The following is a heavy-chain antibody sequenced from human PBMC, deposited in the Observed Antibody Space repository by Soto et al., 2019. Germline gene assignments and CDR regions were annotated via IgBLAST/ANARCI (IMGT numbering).Heavy chain of an antibody. CDR2: IIPIFGTA. V-gene: IGHV1-69*13. CDR1: GGTFSSYA. J-gene: IGHJ5*02. Sequence: SVKVSCKASGGTFSSYAISWVRQAPGQGLEWMGGIIPIFGTANYAQKFQGRVTITADESTSTAYMELSSLRSEDTAVYYCARHLTKGIQTFDPWGQGTLVTVSS. CDR3: ARHLTKGIQTFDP. D-gene: IGHD5-18*01.